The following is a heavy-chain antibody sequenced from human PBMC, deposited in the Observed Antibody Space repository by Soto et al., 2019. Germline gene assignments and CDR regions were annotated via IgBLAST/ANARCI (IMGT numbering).Heavy chain of an antibody. CDR1: GDAVSXXXXX. CDR2: VQSSGRT. V-gene: IGHV4-61*03. J-gene: IGHJ4*01. Sequence: ETLSLTCTVSGDAVSXXXXXXSWIRQPPGKGLEWIGNVQSSGRTDYNPSLKSRVTISVDRSKNHFSLRMSSVTAADTAVYYCARPGRHVPWAAWYWGXGXXVTVSS. D-gene: IGHD3-16*01. CDR3: ARPGRHVPWAAWY.